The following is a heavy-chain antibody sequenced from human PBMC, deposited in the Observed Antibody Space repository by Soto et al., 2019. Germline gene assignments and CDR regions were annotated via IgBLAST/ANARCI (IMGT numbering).Heavy chain of an antibody. CDR3: VRSRYGGCFDF. V-gene: IGHV3-74*01. D-gene: IGHD4-17*01. CDR1: GFTFSSYW. J-gene: IGHJ4*02. CDR2: INSDGSSS. Sequence: GGSLRLSCAASGFTFSSYWMHWVRQAPEKGLVWVSHINSDGSSSTYADSVKGRFTISRDNAKNTLHLQMNSLRAEDTAVYYCVRSRYGGCFDFWGQGTLVTVSS.